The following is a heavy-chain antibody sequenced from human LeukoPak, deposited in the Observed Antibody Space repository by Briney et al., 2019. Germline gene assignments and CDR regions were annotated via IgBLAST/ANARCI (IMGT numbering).Heavy chain of an antibody. CDR3: AKDKIIGGGRGYFDY. CDR1: GFTFSSYG. Sequence: GGSLRLSCAASGFTFSSYGMSWVRQAPGKGLGWVSAISGSGGSTYYADSVKGRFTISRDNSKNTLYLQMNSLRAEDTAVYYCAKDKIIGGGRGYFDYWGQGTLVTVSS. CDR2: ISGSGGST. J-gene: IGHJ4*02. D-gene: IGHD2-15*01. V-gene: IGHV3-23*01.